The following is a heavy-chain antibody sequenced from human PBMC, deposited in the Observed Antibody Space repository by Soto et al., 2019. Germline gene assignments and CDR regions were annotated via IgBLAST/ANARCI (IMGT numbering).Heavy chain of an antibody. V-gene: IGHV1-69*13. CDR3: ARDGESPYSSGWYPLPL. D-gene: IGHD6-19*01. CDR1: GGTFSSYA. CDR2: IIPIFGTA. J-gene: IGHJ1*01. Sequence: ASVKVSCKASGGTFSSYAISWVRQAPGQGLEWMGGIIPIFGTANYAQKFQGRVTITADESTSTAYMELSSLRSEDTAVYYCARDGESPYSSGWYPLPLWGQGTLVTVSS.